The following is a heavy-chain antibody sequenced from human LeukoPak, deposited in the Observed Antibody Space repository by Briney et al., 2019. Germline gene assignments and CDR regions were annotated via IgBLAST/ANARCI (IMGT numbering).Heavy chain of an antibody. CDR2: ISGSGGST. J-gene: IGHJ4*02. Sequence: PGGSLRLSCEASGFSFSSHWMHWVRQSPGKGLEWVSAISGSGGSTYYADSVKGRFTISRDNSKNMLYLQMNSLRAEDTAVYYCAKEVWTYDDKSPDYWGQGTQVTVSS. CDR1: GFSFSSHW. D-gene: IGHD3-22*01. CDR3: AKEVWTYDDKSPDY. V-gene: IGHV3-23*01.